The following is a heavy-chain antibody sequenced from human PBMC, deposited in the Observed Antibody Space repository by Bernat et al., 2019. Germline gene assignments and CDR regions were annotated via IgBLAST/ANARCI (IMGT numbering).Heavy chain of an antibody. CDR2: ISSSSSYI. V-gene: IGHV3-21*02. CDR1: GFTFSSYS. J-gene: IGHJ3*02. Sequence: EVQLVESGGGLIQPGGSLRLSCAASGFTFSSYSMNWVRQAPGKGLEWVSSISSSSSYIYYADSVKGQFTISRDNAKNSLYLQMNSLRAEDTAVYYCARAGASYYDSSGYYYPDAFDIWGQGTMVTVSS. D-gene: IGHD3-22*01. CDR3: ARAGASYYDSSGYYYPDAFDI.